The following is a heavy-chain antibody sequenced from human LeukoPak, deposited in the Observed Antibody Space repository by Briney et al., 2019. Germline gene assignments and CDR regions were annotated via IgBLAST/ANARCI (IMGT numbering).Heavy chain of an antibody. CDR2: IYTSGST. CDR1: GGSISGYY. Sequence: SETLSLTCTVSGGSISGYYWSWNRQPPGKGLEWIGYIYTSGSTNYNPSLKSRVTISVDTSKNQFSLKLSSVTAADTAVYYCARHALGTGGNYLDYWGQGTLVTVSS. V-gene: IGHV4-4*09. D-gene: IGHD1-1*01. J-gene: IGHJ4*02. CDR3: ARHALGTGGNYLDY.